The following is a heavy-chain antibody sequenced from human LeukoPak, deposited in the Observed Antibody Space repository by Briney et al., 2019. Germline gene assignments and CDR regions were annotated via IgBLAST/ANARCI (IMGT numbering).Heavy chain of an antibody. V-gene: IGHV4-38-2*02. CDR3: ARGHRYYDILTGFRGYYMDV. CDR2: IYYSGST. J-gene: IGHJ6*03. Sequence: SETLSLTCTVSGYSISSGYFWGWIRQPPGKGLEWIGSIYYSGSTYYNPSLKSRVTISVDTSKNQFSLKLSSVTAADTAVYYCARGHRYYDILTGFRGYYMDVWGKGTTVTVSS. CDR1: GYSISSGYF. D-gene: IGHD3-9*01.